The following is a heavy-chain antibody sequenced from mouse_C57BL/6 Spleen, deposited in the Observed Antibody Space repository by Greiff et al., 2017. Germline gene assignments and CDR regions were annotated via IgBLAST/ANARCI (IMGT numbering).Heavy chain of an antibody. CDR1: GFTFSSYT. D-gene: IGHD2-3*01. J-gene: IGHJ3*01. V-gene: IGHV5-9*01. CDR3: ARHHDGYYWFAY. Sequence: EVQLVESGGGLVKPGGSLKLSCAASGFTFSSYTMSWVRQTPEKRLEWVATISGGGGNTYYPDSVKGRFTISRDNAKNTLYLQMSSLRSEDTALYYCARHHDGYYWFAYWGQGTLVTVSA. CDR2: ISGGGGNT.